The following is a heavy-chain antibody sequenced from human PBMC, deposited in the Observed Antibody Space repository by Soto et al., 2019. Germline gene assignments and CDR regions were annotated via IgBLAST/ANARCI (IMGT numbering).Heavy chain of an antibody. J-gene: IGHJ4*02. D-gene: IGHD6-6*01. V-gene: IGHV3-33*01. CDR1: GFTFSSYG. CDR3: ARDYSSSSGGFDY. CDR2: IWYDGSHK. Sequence: HVQLAESGGGVVQPGRSLRLSCAASGFTFSSYGMHWVRQAPGKGLEWVAVIWYDGSHKYYADSVKGRFTISRDNSKNTLYLQMNSLRAEDTAVYYCARDYSSSSGGFDYWGQGALVTVSS.